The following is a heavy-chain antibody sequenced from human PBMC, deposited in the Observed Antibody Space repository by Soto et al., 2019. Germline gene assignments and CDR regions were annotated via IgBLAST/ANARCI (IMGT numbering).Heavy chain of an antibody. Sequence: SETLSLTCAVYGGSFSGYYWSWIRQPPGKGLEWIGEINHSGSTNYNPSLKSRVTISVDTSKNQFSLKLSSVTAADTAVYYCARGGLLWFGELLDYYYGMDVWGQGTTVTVS. CDR2: INHSGST. CDR1: GGSFSGYY. V-gene: IGHV4-34*01. J-gene: IGHJ6*02. CDR3: ARGGLLWFGELLDYYYGMDV. D-gene: IGHD3-10*01.